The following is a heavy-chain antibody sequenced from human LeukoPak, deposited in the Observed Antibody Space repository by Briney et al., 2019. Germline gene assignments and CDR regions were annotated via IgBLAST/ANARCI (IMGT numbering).Heavy chain of an antibody. CDR1: GFTLSNAW. J-gene: IGHJ5*02. CDR3: ARASARYGSGTGVFDP. D-gene: IGHD3-10*01. V-gene: IGHV3-15*01. Sequence: GGSLRLSCAASGFTLSNAWMNWVRQAPGKGLEWVGLIKSKTNGETRDYAAPVKGGFTISRDDSDNTLYLQMNSLKNEDTAVYYCARASARYGSGTGVFDPWGQGTLVTVSS. CDR2: IKSKTNGETR.